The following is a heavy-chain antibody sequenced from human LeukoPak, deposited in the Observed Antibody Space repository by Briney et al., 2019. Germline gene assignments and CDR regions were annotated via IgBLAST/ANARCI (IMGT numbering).Heavy chain of an antibody. CDR1: GFTFKNYA. Sequence: SGGSLRLSCAASGFTFKNYAMNWVRQSPGQGLEWVSTISGDAVTSWYADSVKGRFTVSRDNSKNIVFLQMNNLRAEDTAVYYCAKKDSGGPYNWFDPWGQGTLVTVSS. CDR3: AKKDSGGPYNWFDP. D-gene: IGHD2-15*01. J-gene: IGHJ5*02. CDR2: ISGDAVTS. V-gene: IGHV3-23*01.